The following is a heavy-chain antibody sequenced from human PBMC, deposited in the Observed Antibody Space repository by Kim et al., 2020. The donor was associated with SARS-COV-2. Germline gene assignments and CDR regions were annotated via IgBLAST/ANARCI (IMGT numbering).Heavy chain of an antibody. Sequence: RRKTYAESVKGRFTISRDHAKNTLFLQMNSLRAEDADVDYCARDGNGLGVWGQGTTVTVSS. CDR2: RRK. V-gene: IGHV3-74*01. CDR3: ARDGNGLGV. J-gene: IGHJ6*02.